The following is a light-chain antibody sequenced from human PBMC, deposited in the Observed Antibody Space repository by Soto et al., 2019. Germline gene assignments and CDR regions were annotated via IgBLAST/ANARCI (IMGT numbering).Light chain of an antibody. CDR3: SSYTSATTYV. V-gene: IGLV2-14*01. CDR1: SSDVGAYNY. Sequence: LTQPASVSGSPGQSITISCTGTSSDVGAYNYDSWYQQYPGEAPKVIIYDVSHRPAGVSNRFSGSKSGNTASLTISGLRTQDEADYYCSSYTSATTYVFGTGTKVTVL. CDR2: DVS. J-gene: IGLJ1*01.